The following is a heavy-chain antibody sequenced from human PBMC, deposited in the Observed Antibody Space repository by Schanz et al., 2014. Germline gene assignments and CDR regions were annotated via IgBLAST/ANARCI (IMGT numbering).Heavy chain of an antibody. CDR1: GFTFSNYG. CDR2: ISYDGSNK. Sequence: QVQLGESGGGVVQPGRSLRLSCAASGFTFSNYGLVWVRQAPGKGLEWLAVISYDGSNKYYADSVRGRFTISRDNAKNSLYLQMNSLTAEDTAVYYCARGVRIDYWGQGTLVTVSS. CDR3: ARGVRIDY. V-gene: IGHV3-30*03. J-gene: IGHJ4*02. D-gene: IGHD3-3*01.